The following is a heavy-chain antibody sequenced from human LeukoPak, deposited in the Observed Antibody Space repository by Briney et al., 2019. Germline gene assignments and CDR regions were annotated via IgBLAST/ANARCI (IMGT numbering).Heavy chain of an antibody. CDR2: INTKTGNP. CDR3: ARNYDILGRYNWFDP. CDR1: GYTFTKYA. D-gene: IGHD3-9*01. Sequence: ASVKVSCKASGYTFTKYAVNWVRQAPGQGPEWMGWINTKTGNPTYAQGFTGRFVFSLDTSVTTAYLQISSLKAEDTAVYYCARNYDILGRYNWFDPWGQGTLVTVSS. J-gene: IGHJ5*02. V-gene: IGHV7-4-1*02.